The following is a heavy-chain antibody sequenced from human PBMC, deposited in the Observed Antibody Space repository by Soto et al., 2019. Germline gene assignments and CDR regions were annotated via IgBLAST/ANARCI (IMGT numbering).Heavy chain of an antibody. J-gene: IGHJ4*02. CDR1: GDSISSYY. Sequence: SETLSLTCTVSGDSISSYYWSWIRQPPGKGLEWIGYIYYSGSSNYNPSLKSRVTISVDTSKNQISLSLSSVTAADTAVYYCARDGGGPSDYWGQGTLVTVSS. CDR2: IYYSGSS. V-gene: IGHV4-59*01. CDR3: ARDGGGPSDY. D-gene: IGHD3-16*01.